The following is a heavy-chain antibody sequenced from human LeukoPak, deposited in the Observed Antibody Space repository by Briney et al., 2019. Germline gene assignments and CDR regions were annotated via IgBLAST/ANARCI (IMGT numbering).Heavy chain of an antibody. J-gene: IGHJ4*02. V-gene: IGHV4-59*01. CDR1: GGSISTYY. CDR2: IYYSGST. CDR3: ARVVRMYYYDSSDSPDYFDY. Sequence: SGTLSLTCTVSGGSISTYYWSWIRQPPGKGLEWMGYIYYSGSTNYNPSLMSGVRISVDTSKNQFSLKLSSVTAADTAVYYCARVVRMYYYDSSDSPDYFDYWGEGTVDSVSS. D-gene: IGHD3-22*01.